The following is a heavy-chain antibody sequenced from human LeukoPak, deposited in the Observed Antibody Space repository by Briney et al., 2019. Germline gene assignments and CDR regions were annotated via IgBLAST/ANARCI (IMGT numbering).Heavy chain of an antibody. D-gene: IGHD5-24*01. CDR3: ARERYRGDVYNSIFDI. V-gene: IGHV1-46*01. CDR2: INRSGGST. J-gene: IGHJ3*02. Sequence: ASVTVSCKASGYTFTIYYMHWVRQAPGQGLEWMGIINRSGGSTTYAQKFQGRVTMTRDTSTSTVYMELSSLRSDDTAVYYCARERYRGDVYNSIFDIWGQGTMVTVSS. CDR1: GYTFTIYY.